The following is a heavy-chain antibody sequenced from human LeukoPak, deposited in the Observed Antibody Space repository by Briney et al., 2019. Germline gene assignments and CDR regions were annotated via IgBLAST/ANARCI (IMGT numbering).Heavy chain of an antibody. V-gene: IGHV6-1*01. CDR1: GDSVSSNSAA. J-gene: IGHJ4*02. CDR3: ARDLEVAQLWFGELLSNPFDY. D-gene: IGHD3-10*01. Sequence: SQTLSLTCAISGDSVSSNSAAWNWIRQSPSRGLEWLGRTYYRSKWYNDYAVSVKSRITINPDTSKNQFSLQLNSVTPEDTAVYYCARDLEVAQLWFGELLSNPFDYWGQGTLVTVSS. CDR2: TYYRSKWYN.